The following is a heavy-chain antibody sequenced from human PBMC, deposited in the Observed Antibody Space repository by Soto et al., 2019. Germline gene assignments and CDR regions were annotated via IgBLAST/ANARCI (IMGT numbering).Heavy chain of an antibody. J-gene: IGHJ5*02. CDR1: GASISGFY. CDR2: IYATGTT. D-gene: IGHD1-1*01. V-gene: IGHV4-4*07. CDR3: XXDGTKTLRXXFDP. Sequence: QVQLQESGPGLVKPSETLSLTCTVSGASISGFYWSWIRKSAGKGLEWIGRIYATGTTDYNPSLKSRXXXXVDTSKKQFSLXXXXXXXXXXXXXYCXXDGTKTLRXXFDPWGQXIXVTVSS.